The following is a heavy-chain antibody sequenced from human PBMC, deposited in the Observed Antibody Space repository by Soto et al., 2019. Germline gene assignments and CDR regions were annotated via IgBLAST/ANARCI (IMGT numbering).Heavy chain of an antibody. V-gene: IGHV3-33*01. CDR2: IWYDGSNK. CDR1: GFTFSSYG. J-gene: IGHJ6*02. Sequence: QVQLVESGGGVVQPGRSLRLSCAASGFTFSSYGMHWVRQAPGKGLEWVAVIWYDGSNKYYADSVKGRFTISRDNSKNSLYLQMNSLRAEDTAVYYCARLGCSCGRCYYYYGMDVWGQGRTGTVSS. D-gene: IGHD2-15*01. CDR3: ARLGCSCGRCYYYYGMDV.